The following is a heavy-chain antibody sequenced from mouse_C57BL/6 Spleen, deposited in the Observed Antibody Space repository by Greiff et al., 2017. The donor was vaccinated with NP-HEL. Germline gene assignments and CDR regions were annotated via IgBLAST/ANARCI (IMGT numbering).Heavy chain of an antibody. V-gene: IGHV1-69*01. D-gene: IGHD2-3*01. CDR1: GYTFTSYW. J-gene: IGHJ2*01. CDR2: IDPSDSYT. Sequence: QVQLQQPGAELVMPGASVKLSCKASGYTFTSYWMHWVKQRPGQGLEWIGEIDPSDSYTNYNQKFKGKSTLTVDKSSSTAYMQLSSLTSEDSAVYYCARRWGTRPYFDYGGQGTTLTVSS. CDR3: ARRWGTRPYFDY.